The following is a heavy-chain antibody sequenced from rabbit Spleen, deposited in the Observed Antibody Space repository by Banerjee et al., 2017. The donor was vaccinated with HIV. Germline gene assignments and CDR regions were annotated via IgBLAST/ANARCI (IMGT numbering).Heavy chain of an antibody. J-gene: IGHJ4*01. CDR3: ARYGSSNGYMPL. D-gene: IGHD1-1*01. Sequence: QSLEESGGDLVKPEGSLTLTCTASGFDLSSDYYMCWVRQAPGKGLEWIACIYAGHGKTYYASWAKGRFPISKTSSTTVTLQMTSLTAADTAPYFCARYGSSNGYMPLWGQGTLVTVS. CDR1: GFDLSSDYY. V-gene: IGHV1S40*01. CDR2: IYAGHGKT.